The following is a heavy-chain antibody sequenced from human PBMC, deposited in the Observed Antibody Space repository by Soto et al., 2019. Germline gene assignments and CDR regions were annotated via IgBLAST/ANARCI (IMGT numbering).Heavy chain of an antibody. V-gene: IGHV3-9*01. D-gene: IGHD5-12*01. CDR3: AKDMGYDLSPLGYFDY. CDR2: ISWNSGSI. Sequence: EVQLVESGGGLVQPGRSLRLSCAASGFTFDDYAMHWVRQAPGKGLEWVSGISWNSGSIGYADSVKGRFTISRDNGKNSLYLQMNSLRSEDTALYYCAKDMGYDLSPLGYFDYWGQGTLVTVSS. CDR1: GFTFDDYA. J-gene: IGHJ4*02.